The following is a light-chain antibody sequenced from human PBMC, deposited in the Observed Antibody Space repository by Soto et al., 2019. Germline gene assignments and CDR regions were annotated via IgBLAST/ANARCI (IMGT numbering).Light chain of an antibody. CDR2: RNN. CDR3: NSYARFSTYV. V-gene: IGLV1-47*01. CDR1: SSNIGSNY. J-gene: IGLJ1*01. Sequence: QSVLTQPPSASGTPGQRVTISCSGSSSNIGSNYVYWYHQLPGTAPKLVIYRNNQRPSGVPDRISGSKSGTSASLAISGLRSEDEADYYCNSYARFSTYVFGTGTKLTVL.